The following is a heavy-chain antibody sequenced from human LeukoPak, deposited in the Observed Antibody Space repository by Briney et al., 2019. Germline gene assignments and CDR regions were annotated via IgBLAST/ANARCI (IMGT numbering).Heavy chain of an antibody. Sequence: TSVKVSCKASGGTFSSYAISWVRQAPGQGLEWMGRIIPIFGTANYAQKFQGRVTMTEDTSTDTAYMELSSLRSEDTAVYYCATGAYYFDYWGQGTLVTVSS. CDR1: GGTFSSYA. J-gene: IGHJ4*02. V-gene: IGHV1-69*06. CDR3: ATGAYYFDY. CDR2: IIPIFGTA. D-gene: IGHD1-1*01.